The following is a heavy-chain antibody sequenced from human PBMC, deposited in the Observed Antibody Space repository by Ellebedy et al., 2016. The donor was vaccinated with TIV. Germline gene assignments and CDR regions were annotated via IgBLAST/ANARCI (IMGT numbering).Heavy chain of an antibody. Sequence: SGPTLVKPTQTLTLTCTFSGFSLTTIGVGVGWIRQPPGKALEWLAHIFSNDEKSYSTSLKSRLTISKDTSKSQVVLTMTNMDPVDTATYYCARHTYYYDSSGYYYDDYWGQGTLVTVSS. CDR1: GFSLTTIGVG. D-gene: IGHD3-22*01. CDR2: IFSNDEK. CDR3: ARHTYYYDSSGYYYDDY. V-gene: IGHV2-26*01. J-gene: IGHJ4*02.